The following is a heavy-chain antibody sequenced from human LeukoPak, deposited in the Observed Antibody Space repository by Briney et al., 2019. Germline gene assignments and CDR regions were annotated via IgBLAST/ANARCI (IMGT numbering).Heavy chain of an antibody. CDR2: INHSGST. V-gene: IGHV4-34*01. CDR3: ARGPCLTPYSSGWYFDY. CDR1: GGSFSGYY. J-gene: IGHJ4*02. Sequence: SETLSLTCAVYGGSFSGYYWSWIRQPPGKGLEWIGEINHSGSTNYNPSLKSRVTISVDTSKNQFSLKLSSVTAADTAVYYCARGPCLTPYSSGWYFDYWGQGTLVTVSS. D-gene: IGHD6-19*01.